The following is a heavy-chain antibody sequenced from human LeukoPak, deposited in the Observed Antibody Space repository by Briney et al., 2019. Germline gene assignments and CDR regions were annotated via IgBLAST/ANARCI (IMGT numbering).Heavy chain of an antibody. Sequence: GRSLRLSCAASGFMFSTYAMSWVRQAPGKGLEWVSLISGSGGSTYYADSVKGRFTISRDNGKNTLSLQMNSLRAEDTALYYCAKERLTTTTFDSWGRGTLVTVSS. CDR2: ISGSGGST. D-gene: IGHD4-11*01. J-gene: IGHJ4*02. CDR1: GFMFSTYA. V-gene: IGHV3-23*01. CDR3: AKERLTTTTFDS.